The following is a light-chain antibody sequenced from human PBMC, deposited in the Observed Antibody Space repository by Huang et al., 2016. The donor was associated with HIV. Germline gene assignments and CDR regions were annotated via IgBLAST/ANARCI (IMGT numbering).Light chain of an antibody. J-gene: IGKJ5*01. V-gene: IGKV1-NL1*01. CDR3: QQYYSTPIT. CDR1: QGISNS. CDR2: AAS. Sequence: DIQMTQSPSSLSASVGDRVTITCRASQGISNSLAWYQQKPGKAPKLLLYAASRLESGVPSRVSGSGSGTDYTLTISSLQPEDFATYYCQQYYSTPITFGQGTRLEIK.